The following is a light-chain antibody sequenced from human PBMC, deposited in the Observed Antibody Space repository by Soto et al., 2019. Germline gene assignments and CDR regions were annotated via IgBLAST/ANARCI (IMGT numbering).Light chain of an antibody. V-gene: IGKV3D-15*01. CDR1: QSVRSN. Sequence: IVETQSPATLSVSPGESTTLSCRASQSVRSNLAWYQQKPGQAPRLLIYGASTRATGIPPRFSGSGSGTEFTLIISRLEPEDFAVYYCQQYGYSPITFGQGTRLEIK. CDR2: GAS. J-gene: IGKJ5*01. CDR3: QQYGYSPIT.